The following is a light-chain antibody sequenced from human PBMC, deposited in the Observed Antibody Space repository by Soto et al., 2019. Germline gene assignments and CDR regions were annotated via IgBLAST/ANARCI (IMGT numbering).Light chain of an antibody. V-gene: IGLV2-11*01. CDR2: DVS. Sequence: QSALTQPRSVSGSPGQSVTISCTGTSSDVGGYNYVSWYQQHPGKAPKLMIYDVSKRPSGVPDRFSGSKSGNTASLTISGLQAEDEDDYYCCSYDGSYALVVFGGGTKLTVL. CDR1: SSDVGGYNY. J-gene: IGLJ2*01. CDR3: CSYDGSYALVV.